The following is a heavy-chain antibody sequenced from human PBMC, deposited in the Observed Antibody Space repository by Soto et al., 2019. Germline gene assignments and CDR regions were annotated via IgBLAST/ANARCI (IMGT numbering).Heavy chain of an antibody. J-gene: IGHJ3*02. CDR1: GFTFDDYA. D-gene: IGHD6-19*01. Sequence: EVQLVESGGGLVQPGRSLRLSCAASGFTFDDYAMHWVRQAPGKGLEWVSGISWNSGSIGYVDSVKGRFTIARDNAKNSLYLQMNSLRAEDTALYYCAKGLSGWSRGAFDIWGQGTMVTVSS. CDR2: ISWNSGSI. CDR3: AKGLSGWSRGAFDI. V-gene: IGHV3-9*01.